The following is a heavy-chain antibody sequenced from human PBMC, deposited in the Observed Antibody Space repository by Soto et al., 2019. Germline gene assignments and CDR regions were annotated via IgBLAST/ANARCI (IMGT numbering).Heavy chain of an antibody. Sequence: VGSLRLSCAASGFTFSSYVVSWVRQVPGKGLEWVSAISGSGGSTYYADSVKGRFTISRDNSKKTLYLQMNSLRAEDTALYYCAKVSPEIDYWGQGTLVTVSS. CDR1: GFTFSSYV. CDR3: AKVSPEIDY. J-gene: IGHJ4*02. CDR2: ISGSGGST. V-gene: IGHV3-23*01.